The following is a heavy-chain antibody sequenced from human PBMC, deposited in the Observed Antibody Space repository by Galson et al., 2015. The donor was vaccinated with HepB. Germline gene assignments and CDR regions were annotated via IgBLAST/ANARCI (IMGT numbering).Heavy chain of an antibody. J-gene: IGHJ3*02. D-gene: IGHD3-10*01. Sequence: CVISGDSVYTAGGAWTCIRQSPSRGLEGLGRKYFRCRWRNGYAPSMESRVPIAPETAKNQFSLQLNSVTPEDTAVYYCTNGRNYYASFDIWGLGTMVTVSS. V-gene: IGHV6-1*01. CDR1: GDSVYTAGGA. CDR3: TNGRNYYASFDI. CDR2: KYFRCRWRN.